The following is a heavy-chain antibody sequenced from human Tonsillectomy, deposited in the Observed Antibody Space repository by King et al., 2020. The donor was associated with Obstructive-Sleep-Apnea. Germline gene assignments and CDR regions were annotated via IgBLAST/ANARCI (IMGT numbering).Heavy chain of an antibody. CDR3: AKDMGGYSYGIDY. D-gene: IGHD5-18*01. Sequence: VQLVESGGGVVQPGRSLRLSCAASGFPFSSYGMHWVRQAPGKGLEWVAAILYDGSNIYYADPVKGRFTISRDNSKNTLYLQMNSLRAEDTAVYYCAKDMGGYSYGIDYWGQGTLVTVSS. J-gene: IGHJ4*02. CDR2: ILYDGSNI. CDR1: GFPFSSYG. V-gene: IGHV3-30*18.